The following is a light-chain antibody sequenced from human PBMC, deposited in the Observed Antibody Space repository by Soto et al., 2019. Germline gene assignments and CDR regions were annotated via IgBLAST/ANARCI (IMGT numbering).Light chain of an antibody. CDR1: QDINNY. V-gene: IGKV1-33*01. CDR3: QQYDNLPRT. CDR2: DAS. J-gene: IGKJ4*02. Sequence: IQMTQSPSSLSSSVGDRVTITCQASQDINNYLNWYQQKSGKAPKLLIYDASDLETGVPSRFSGSGSGTDFTFTISSLQPEDIATYYCQQYDNLPRTFGEGTKVDIK.